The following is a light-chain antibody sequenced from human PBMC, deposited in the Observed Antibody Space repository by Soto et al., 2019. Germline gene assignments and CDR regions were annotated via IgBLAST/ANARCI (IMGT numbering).Light chain of an antibody. CDR1: QSVSSY. CDR2: DAS. CDR3: QQRSNWPPIT. J-gene: IGKJ5*01. Sequence: DIVLTQSPATLSLSPGARATLSCRASQSVSSYLAWYQQKPGQAPRLLIYDASNRATGIPARFSGSGSGTDFTLTISSLEPEDFAVYYCQQRSNWPPITFGQGTQLEIK. V-gene: IGKV3-11*01.